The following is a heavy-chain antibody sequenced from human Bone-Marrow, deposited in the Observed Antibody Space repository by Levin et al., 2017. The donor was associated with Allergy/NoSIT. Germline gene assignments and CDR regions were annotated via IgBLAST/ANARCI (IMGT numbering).Heavy chain of an antibody. D-gene: IGHD6-19*01. J-gene: IGHJ4*02. Sequence: SGGSLRLSCAASGFTFSSYGMHWVRQAPGKGLEWVAVIWYDGSNKHYSESVKGRFTISRDNSKNTLYLQMNSLRVDDTAVYYCVRSEYSSAWYLRWGQGSLVTVSS. CDR2: IWYDGSNK. CDR1: GFTFSSYG. CDR3: VRSEYSSAWYLR. V-gene: IGHV3-33*01.